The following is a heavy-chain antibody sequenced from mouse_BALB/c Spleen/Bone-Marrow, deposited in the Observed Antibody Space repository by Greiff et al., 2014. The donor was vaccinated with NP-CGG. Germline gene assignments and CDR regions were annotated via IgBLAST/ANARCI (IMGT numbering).Heavy chain of an antibody. CDR3: ARALGDDYYYARDY. CDR2: IDPSDSET. J-gene: IGHJ4*01. V-gene: IGHV1-69*02. D-gene: IGHD2-4*01. Sequence: QVQLQQSGAELVKPGAPVKLSCKASGYTFTTYWMNWVKQRPGRGLEWIGRIDPSDSETHYNQKFKDKATLTVDKSSSTAYIQLSSLTSEDSAVYYCARALGDDYYYARDYWGQGTSVTVSS. CDR1: GYTFTTYW.